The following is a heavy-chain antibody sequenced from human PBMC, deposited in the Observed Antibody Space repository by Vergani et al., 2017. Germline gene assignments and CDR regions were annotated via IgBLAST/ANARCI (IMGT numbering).Heavy chain of an antibody. J-gene: IGHJ3*01. D-gene: IGHD2-2*01. V-gene: IGHV4-39*07. CDR3: ARAARYCGRTSCYAGVSNV. Sequence: QLQLHKSGPGLVKPSETLSLTCTLSGGSISSSSHFWGWLRQTPGKGLEWIGSIYYSGSTYYNPSLKSRVSISVDTSKNQFSLRLRSVTAADTAVYYCARAARYCGRTSCYAGVSNVWGRGTMVTVST. CDR2: IYYSGST. CDR1: GGSISSSSHF.